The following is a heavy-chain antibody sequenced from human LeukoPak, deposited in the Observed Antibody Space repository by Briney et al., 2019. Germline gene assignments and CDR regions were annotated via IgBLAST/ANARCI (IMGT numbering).Heavy chain of an antibody. D-gene: IGHD4-23*01. V-gene: IGHV3-23*01. CDR3: AKVDLASYGGNSDY. J-gene: IGHJ4*02. CDR1: GFSFSNYG. Sequence: GGTLRLSCAASGFSFSNYGMSWVRQAPGKGLEWVSAISGSGGSTYYADSVKGRFTISRDNSKNTLYLQMNSLRAEDTAVYYCAKVDLASYGGNSDYWGQGTLVTVSS. CDR2: ISGSGGST.